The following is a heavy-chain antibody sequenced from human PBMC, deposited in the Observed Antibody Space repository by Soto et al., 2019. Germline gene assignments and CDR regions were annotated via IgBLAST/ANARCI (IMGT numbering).Heavy chain of an antibody. V-gene: IGHV4-30-2*06. CDR1: GGSISSGGYS. J-gene: IGHJ4*02. CDR3: ARAAGYGDYADY. D-gene: IGHD4-17*01. CDR2: IDHSGST. Sequence: SETLSLTCAVSGGSISSGGYSWSWIRQLSGKGLEWIGNIDHSGSTYYNPSLKSRVTISVDRSKNQLYLKLTSVTAADTAMYYCARAAGYGDYADYWGQGTPVTVSS.